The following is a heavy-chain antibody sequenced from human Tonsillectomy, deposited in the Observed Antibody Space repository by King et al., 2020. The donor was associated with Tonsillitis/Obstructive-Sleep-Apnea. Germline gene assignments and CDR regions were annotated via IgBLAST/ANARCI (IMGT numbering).Heavy chain of an antibody. V-gene: IGHV4-59*08. J-gene: IGHJ4*02. CDR2: SYYSGST. CDR1: GGSISSYY. Sequence: QLQESGPGLVKPSETLSLTCTVSGGSISSYYWSWIRQPPGKGLEWIGYSYYSGSTNYNPSLKSRVTISVDTSKNQFSLKLSSVTAADTAVYYCARHGGYKYDSSGYYYLDYWGQGTLVTVSS. D-gene: IGHD3-22*01. CDR3: ARHGGYKYDSSGYYYLDY.